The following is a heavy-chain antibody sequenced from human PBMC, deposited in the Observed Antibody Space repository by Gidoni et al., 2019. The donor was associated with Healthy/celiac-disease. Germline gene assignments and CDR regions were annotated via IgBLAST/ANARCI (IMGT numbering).Heavy chain of an antibody. Sequence: QVQLQESGPGLVKPYQTLSLTCTVSGGSISSRGYYWSWIRQHPGKGLEWIGYIYYSGSTYYNPSLKSRVTISVDTSKNQFSLKLSSVTAADTAVYYCARDRMVWGGLGYYGMDVWGQGTTVTVSS. J-gene: IGHJ6*02. CDR1: GGSISSRGYY. CDR2: IYYSGST. CDR3: ARDRMVWGGLGYYGMDV. D-gene: IGHD3-10*01. V-gene: IGHV4-31*03.